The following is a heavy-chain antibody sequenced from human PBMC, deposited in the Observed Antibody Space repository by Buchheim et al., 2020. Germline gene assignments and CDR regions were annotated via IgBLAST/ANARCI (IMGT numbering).Heavy chain of an antibody. J-gene: IGHJ5*02. CDR2: IWHDSSYK. CDR3: ARSVVVVPTAISNWFGP. Sequence: QVQLVESGGGVVQPGGSLRLSCAASGFTFSSYGMHWVRQAPGKGLVWVAVIWHDSSYKYYGDSVKGRFTISRDNSKDTVYLQMNSLRAEDTAIYYCARSVVVVPTAISNWFGPWGQGAL. CDR1: GFTFSSYG. D-gene: IGHD2-2*01. V-gene: IGHV3-33*01.